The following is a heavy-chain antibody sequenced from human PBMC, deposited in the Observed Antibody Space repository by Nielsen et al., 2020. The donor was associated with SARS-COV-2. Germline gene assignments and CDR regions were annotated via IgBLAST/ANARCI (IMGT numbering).Heavy chain of an antibody. CDR2: IRSKANSYAT. D-gene: IGHD5-24*01. J-gene: IGHJ4*02. Sequence: GESLKISCAASGFTFSGSAMHWVRQASGKGLEWVGRIRSKANSYATAYAASVKGRFTISRDDSKNTAYLQMNSLKTEDTAVYYCAREGGGWLQFTLDYWGQGSLVTVSS. CDR1: GFTFSGSA. V-gene: IGHV3-73*01. CDR3: AREGGGWLQFTLDY.